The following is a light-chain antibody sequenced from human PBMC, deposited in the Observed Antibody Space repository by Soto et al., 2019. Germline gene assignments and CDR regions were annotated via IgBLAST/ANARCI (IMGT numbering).Light chain of an antibody. CDR2: DAS. CDR3: QQYDNLLPIT. V-gene: IGKV1-33*01. CDR1: QDIAKN. Sequence: IQMTQSPSSLSASVGDRVTITCQASQDIAKNLNWYQQKPGKAPKLLIYDASSLQTGVPSRFSGSGSATHFTFTLSSLQSEDIATYYCQQYDNLLPITFGQGTRLEIK. J-gene: IGKJ5*01.